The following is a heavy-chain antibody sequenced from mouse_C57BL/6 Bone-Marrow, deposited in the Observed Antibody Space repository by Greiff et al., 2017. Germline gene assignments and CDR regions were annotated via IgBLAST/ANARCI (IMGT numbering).Heavy chain of an antibody. CDR2: IWSGGST. Sequence: VKLMESGPGLVQPSQSLSITCTVSGFSLTSYGVHWVRQSPGKGLEWLGVIWSGGSTDYNAAFISRLSISKDNSKSQVFFKMNSLQADDTAIYYGARKGPSLWDPLDYWGQGTTLTVSS. CDR1: GFSLTSYG. D-gene: IGHD4-1*01. CDR3: ARKGPSLWDPLDY. J-gene: IGHJ2*01. V-gene: IGHV2-2*01.